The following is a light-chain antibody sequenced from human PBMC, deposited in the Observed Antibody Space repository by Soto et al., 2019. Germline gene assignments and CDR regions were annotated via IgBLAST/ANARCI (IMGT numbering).Light chain of an antibody. CDR1: QGLGVW. CDR2: GAS. V-gene: IGKV1-12*01. Sequence: DIQMTQSPSSVSASVGDRVTITCRASQGLGVWLGWYQQKPGKAPQLLIFGASGLQTGVPSRFSGSGSGTDFTLTISSLQPEDFATYYCQQSYSTPITFGQGTRLEIK. J-gene: IGKJ5*01. CDR3: QQSYSTPIT.